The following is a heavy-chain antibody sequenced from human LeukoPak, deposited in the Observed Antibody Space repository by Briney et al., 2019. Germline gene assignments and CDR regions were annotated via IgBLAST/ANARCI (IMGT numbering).Heavy chain of an antibody. J-gene: IGHJ4*02. CDR1: EYRFTTYS. D-gene: IGHD1-1*01. V-gene: IGHV5-51*01. Sequence: GESLKISCKGFEYRFTTYSIGGVRQMPGKGLGGLGIIYPGDSDTRYSPSFQGQVTISDDKSISTAYLQWSSMKASDTAMYYCARSRTTYYFDYWGQGTLVTVSS. CDR3: ARSRTTYYFDY. CDR2: IYPGDSDT.